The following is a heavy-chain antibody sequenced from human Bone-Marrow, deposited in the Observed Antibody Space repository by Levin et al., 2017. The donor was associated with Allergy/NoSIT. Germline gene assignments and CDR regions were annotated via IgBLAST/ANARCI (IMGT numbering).Heavy chain of an antibody. J-gene: IGHJ6*02. Sequence: GESLKISWVASGSSYGSYGMQGDRQAPGKGLEWVAVTSWDGSYIYYSDSVRGRFTISRDNARDTLSLQMNSLRGEDTAIYYCAKLGIPAGVEYYYYGLGVWGQGTTVTVSS. CDR1: GSSYGSYG. D-gene: IGHD7-27*01. V-gene: IGHV3-30*18. CDR2: TSWDGSYI. CDR3: AKLGIPAGVEYYYYGLGV.